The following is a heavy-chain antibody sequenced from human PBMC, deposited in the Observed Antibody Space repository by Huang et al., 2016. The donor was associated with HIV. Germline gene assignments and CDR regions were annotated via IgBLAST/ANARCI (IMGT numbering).Heavy chain of an antibody. V-gene: IGHV1-2*06. J-gene: IGHJ4*02. CDR1: GYSFTGHF. D-gene: IGHD3-10*01. CDR2: IDPTRVAI. CDR3: AREAWASGVAHYFDY. Sequence: QVQLVQSGAEVKRPGASVKVSCKSSGYSFTGHFIHWVRQAPGQGLEWMGRIDPTRVAINGASRFQGRVAMTRDKSIGTAYMELSGLRSDDTAVFFCAREAWASGVAHYFDYWGPGTLVTVSS.